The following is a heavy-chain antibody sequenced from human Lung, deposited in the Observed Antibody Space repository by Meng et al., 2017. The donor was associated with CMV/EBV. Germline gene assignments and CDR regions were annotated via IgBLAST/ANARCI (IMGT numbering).Heavy chain of an antibody. CDR1: GFTFSRYG. CDR3: AKDDDSAGYYFAYY. V-gene: IGHV3-30*02. J-gene: IGHJ4*02. D-gene: IGHD3-9*01. CDR2: VRNDGSKK. Sequence: GGSLRLXCVESGFTFSRYGMHWVRQAPGKGLEWVAFVRNDGSKKYYADPVKGRFTISRDNSKNTLYLQMNSLRSEDTAVYFCAKDDDSAGYYFAYYWGQGTLVTVSS.